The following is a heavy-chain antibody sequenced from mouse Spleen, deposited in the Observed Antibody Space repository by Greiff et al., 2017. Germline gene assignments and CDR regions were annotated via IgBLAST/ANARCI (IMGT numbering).Heavy chain of an antibody. CDR1: GFTFSSYT. D-gene: IGHD2-4*01. V-gene: IGHV5-6-4*01. CDR2: ISSGGSYT. CDR3: TRDGITTGEAWFAY. Sequence: EVQLVESGGGLVKPGGSLKLSCAASGFTFSSYTMSWVRQTPEKRLEWVATISSGGSYTYYPDSVKGRFTISRDNAKNTLYLQMSSLKSEDTAMYYCTRDGITTGEAWFAYWGQGTLVTVSA. J-gene: IGHJ3*01.